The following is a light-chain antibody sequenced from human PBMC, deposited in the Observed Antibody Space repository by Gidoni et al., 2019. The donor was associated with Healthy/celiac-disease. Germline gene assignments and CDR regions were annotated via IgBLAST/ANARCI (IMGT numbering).Light chain of an antibody. V-gene: IGKV1-39*01. CDR3: QQSYSTPWT. J-gene: IGKJ1*01. CDR1: QSISSY. Sequence: DIQLTQYPSSLSASVGDRVTITCRASQSISSYLNWYQQKPGKAPKLLIYAESSLQSGVPSRFSGSGSGTDFTLTISSLQPEDFATYYCQQSYSTPWTFGQGTKVEIK. CDR2: AES.